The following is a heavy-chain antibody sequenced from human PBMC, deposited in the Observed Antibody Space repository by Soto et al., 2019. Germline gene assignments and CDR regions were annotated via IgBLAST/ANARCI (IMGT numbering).Heavy chain of an antibody. Sequence: SETLSLTCAVYGGSFRGYYWGWIRQSPGKGLEWIGEINHSGSTNSNPSLKSRVTISVDTSKNQFSLKLSSVTAADTAVYYCARGGRDSSNYFRTHYYYGMDVWGQGPTVTVSS. J-gene: IGHJ6*02. CDR2: INHSGST. V-gene: IGHV4-34*01. CDR3: ARGGRDSSNYFRTHYYYGMDV. CDR1: GGSFRGYY. D-gene: IGHD3-22*01.